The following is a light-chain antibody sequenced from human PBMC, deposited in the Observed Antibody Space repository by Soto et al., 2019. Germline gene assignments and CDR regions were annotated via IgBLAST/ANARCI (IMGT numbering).Light chain of an antibody. V-gene: IGKV3-11*01. J-gene: IGKJ4*01. CDR2: DAT. CDR1: QSVVRY. CDR3: QQRYHWPPLP. Sequence: EIVLTQSPVTLSLSPGDTATLSCRASQSVVRYVAWYQQKPGQAPRLLIYDATIRASGIPARFSGSGSGTDFSLTISSLEPEDFAVYYWQQRYHWPPLPFGGGTKVEVK.